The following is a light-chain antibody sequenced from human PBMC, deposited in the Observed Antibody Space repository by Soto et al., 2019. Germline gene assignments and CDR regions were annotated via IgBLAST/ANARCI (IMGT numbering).Light chain of an antibody. CDR1: SSDVGAYNH. CDR2: EVN. Sequence: QSVLTQPASVSGSPGQSITISCTGTSSDVGAYNHVSWYQQHPGKVPKVMIYEVNNRPSGVSNRFSASKSGNTASLTISGLQAGDEATYYCSSFTSGGTWVFGGGTKLTVL. V-gene: IGLV2-14*03. J-gene: IGLJ3*02. CDR3: SSFTSGGTWV.